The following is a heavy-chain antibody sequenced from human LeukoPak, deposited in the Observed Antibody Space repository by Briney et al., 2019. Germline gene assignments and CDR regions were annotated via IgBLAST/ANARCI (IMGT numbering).Heavy chain of an antibody. CDR1: GLTFSNAW. D-gene: IGHD3-22*01. CDR2: ISSSSSYI. J-gene: IGHJ4*02. Sequence: RGSLRLSCAASGLTFSNAWMSWVRQAPGKGLEWVSSISSSSSYIYYADSVKGRFTISRDNAKNSLYLQMNSLRAEDTAVYYCARMYYDSSGYSYIDYWGQGTLVTVSS. CDR3: ARMYYDSSGYSYIDY. V-gene: IGHV3-21*01.